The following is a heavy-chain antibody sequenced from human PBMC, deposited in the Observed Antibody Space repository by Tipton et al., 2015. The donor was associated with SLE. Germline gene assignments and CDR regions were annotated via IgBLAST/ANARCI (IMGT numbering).Heavy chain of an antibody. CDR3: ARKRNGMGI. Sequence: TLSLTCAVYGGSFSGYYWSWIRQPPGKGLEWIGEINHSGSTNYNPSLKSRVTISVDTSKNQFSLKLSSVTAADTAVYYCARKRNGMGIWSQGTMVTVSS. J-gene: IGHJ3*02. D-gene: IGHD5-24*01. V-gene: IGHV4-34*01. CDR2: INHSGST. CDR1: GGSFSGYY.